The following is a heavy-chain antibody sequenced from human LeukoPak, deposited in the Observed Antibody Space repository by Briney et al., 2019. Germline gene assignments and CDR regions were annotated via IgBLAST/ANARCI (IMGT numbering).Heavy chain of an antibody. CDR2: IYSGGST. CDR1: GFTVSSNY. D-gene: IGHD3-3*01. J-gene: IGHJ4*02. V-gene: IGHV3-66*02. Sequence: GGSLRLSCAASGFTVSSNYMTWVRQAPGKGLEWVSVIYSGGSTYYADSVKGRFTISRDNSKNTLYLQMNSLRAEDTAVYYCAIRGRYYDFWSGNVDYWGQGTLVTVSS. CDR3: AIRGRYYDFWSGNVDY.